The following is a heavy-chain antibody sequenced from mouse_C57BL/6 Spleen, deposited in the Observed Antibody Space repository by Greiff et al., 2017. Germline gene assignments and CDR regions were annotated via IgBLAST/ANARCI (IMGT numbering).Heavy chain of an antibody. CDR3: ARQGDDYDEGFAY. J-gene: IGHJ3*01. D-gene: IGHD2-4*01. Sequence: EVHLVESGGDLVKPGGSLKLSCAASGFTFSSYGMSWVRQTPDKRLEWVATISSGGSYTYYPDSVKGRFTISRDNAKNTLYLQMSSLKSEDTAMYYCARQGDDYDEGFAYWGQGTLVTVSA. CDR2: ISSGGSYT. CDR1: GFTFSSYG. V-gene: IGHV5-6*01.